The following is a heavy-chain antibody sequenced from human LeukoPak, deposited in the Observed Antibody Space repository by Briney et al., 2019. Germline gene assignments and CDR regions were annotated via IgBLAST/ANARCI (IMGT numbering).Heavy chain of an antibody. Sequence: ASVKVSCKASGYTFTGYYMHWVRQAPGQGLEWMEWINPNSGGTNYAQKFQGRVTMTRDTSISTAYMELSRLRSDDTALYYCASPYQLLFESAFDIWGQGTMVTVSS. D-gene: IGHD2-2*01. J-gene: IGHJ3*02. V-gene: IGHV1-2*02. CDR3: ASPYQLLFESAFDI. CDR1: GYTFTGYY. CDR2: INPNSGGT.